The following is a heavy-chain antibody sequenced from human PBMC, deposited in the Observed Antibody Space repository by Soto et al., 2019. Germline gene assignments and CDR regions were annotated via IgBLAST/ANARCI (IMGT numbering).Heavy chain of an antibody. CDR2: ISGSGGST. Sequence: PGGSLILSCAASGFTFSSYAMSWVRQAPGKGLEWVSAISGSGGSTYYADSVKGRFTISRDNSKNTLYLQMNSLRAEDTAVYYCAKDRWYYYDSSGYYSFYYFDYWGQGTLVTVSS. V-gene: IGHV3-23*01. D-gene: IGHD3-22*01. J-gene: IGHJ4*02. CDR3: AKDRWYYYDSSGYYSFYYFDY. CDR1: GFTFSSYA.